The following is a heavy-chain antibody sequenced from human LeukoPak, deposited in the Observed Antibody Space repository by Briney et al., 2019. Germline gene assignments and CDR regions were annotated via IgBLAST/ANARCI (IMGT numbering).Heavy chain of an antibody. CDR3: ARGPQYSSSWYGY. D-gene: IGHD6-13*01. J-gene: IGHJ4*02. CDR2: INHSGSP. Sequence: SETLSLTCAVYGGSFSGYYWSWIRQPPGKGLEWIGEINHSGSPNYNPSLKSRVTISVDTSKNQFSLKLSSVTAADTAVYYCARGPQYSSSWYGYWGQGTLVTVSS. V-gene: IGHV4-34*01. CDR1: GGSFSGYY.